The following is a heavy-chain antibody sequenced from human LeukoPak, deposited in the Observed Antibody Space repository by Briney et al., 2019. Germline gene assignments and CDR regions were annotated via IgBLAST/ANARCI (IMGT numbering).Heavy chain of an antibody. CDR3: AKDRFFYDRSSKTA. CDR2: ISWNSGII. Sequence: PGRSLRLSCVASGFTFDDYGMFWVRQTPGKGLEWVSGISWNSGIIVYADSVKGRFTISRDNAKNSLFLQMNSLRVEDTALYYCAKDRFFYDRSSKTAWGQGTLVTVSS. J-gene: IGHJ5*02. V-gene: IGHV3-9*01. CDR1: GFTFDDYG. D-gene: IGHD3-22*01.